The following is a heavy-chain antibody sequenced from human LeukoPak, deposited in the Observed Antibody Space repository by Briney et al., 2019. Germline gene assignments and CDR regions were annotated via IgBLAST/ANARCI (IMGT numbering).Heavy chain of an antibody. Sequence: SETLSLTCAVYGGSFSGYYWSWIRQPPGKGLEWIGEINHSGSTYYNPSLKSRVTISVDTSKNQFSLKLSSVTAADTAVYYCVGGYGSGTSRPFDYWGQGTLVTVSS. V-gene: IGHV4-34*01. J-gene: IGHJ4*02. CDR2: INHSGST. CDR3: VGGYGSGTSRPFDY. D-gene: IGHD3-10*01. CDR1: GGSFSGYY.